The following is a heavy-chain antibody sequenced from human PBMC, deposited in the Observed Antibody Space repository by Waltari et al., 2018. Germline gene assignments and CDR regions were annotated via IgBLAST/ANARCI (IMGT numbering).Heavy chain of an antibody. CDR3: ARGYSSSWYSPPIDH. Sequence: EVQLVASGGGLVQPGGSLRFSCAASGFTFSSYVMNWARQAPGKGVEGVSYIRSSGSIKYYADTVKGRVTISIDNAKNSLYLQMNSLRAEDTAVYYCARGYSSSWYSPPIDHWGQGTLVTVSS. CDR2: IRSSGSIK. V-gene: IGHV3-48*03. CDR1: GFTFSSYV. J-gene: IGHJ4*02. D-gene: IGHD6-13*01.